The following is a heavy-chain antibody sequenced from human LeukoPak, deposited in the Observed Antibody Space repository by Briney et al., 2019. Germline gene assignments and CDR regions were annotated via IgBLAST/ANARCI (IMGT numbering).Heavy chain of an antibody. CDR1: GFTFSSYE. D-gene: IGHD6-6*01. CDR3: ARDLVGSSSSGPS. CDR2: ISSSGDTI. Sequence: GGSLRLSCAASGFTFSSYEMNWVRQAPGKGLEWVSYISSSGDTIYYADSVKGRFTISRDNAKNSLYLQMNSLRAEDTAVYYCARDLVGSSSSGPSWGQGTLVTVSS. J-gene: IGHJ5*02. V-gene: IGHV3-48*03.